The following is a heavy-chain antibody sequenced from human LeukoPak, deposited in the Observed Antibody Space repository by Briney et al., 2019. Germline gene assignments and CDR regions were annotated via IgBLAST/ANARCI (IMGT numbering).Heavy chain of an antibody. CDR3: VSPGPNYGDYAYEY. J-gene: IGHJ4*02. V-gene: IGHV4-61*01. D-gene: IGHD4-17*01. CDR1: GATVSSGSYY. Sequence: PSETLSLTCSVSGATVSSGSYYWTWLRQPPGKGLEWIGYIYYTGTTNYSPSLKSRITISLDLSMNQFSLRLNSVTAADTAVYYCVSPGPNYGDYAYEYWGQGTLVTVSS. CDR2: IYYTGTT.